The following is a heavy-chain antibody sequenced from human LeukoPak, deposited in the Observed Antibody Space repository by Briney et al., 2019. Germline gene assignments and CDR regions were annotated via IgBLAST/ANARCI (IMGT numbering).Heavy chain of an antibody. CDR2: IYYSGST. CDR1: GGSISSSSYY. J-gene: IGHJ4*02. Sequence: SETLSLTCTVSGGSISSSSYYWGWIRQPPGKGLEWIGSIYYSGSTYYNPSLKSRVTISVDTSKNQFSLKLSSVTAADTAVYYCARGVATVDYWGQGTLVTVSS. D-gene: IGHD3-3*01. CDR3: ARGVATVDY. V-gene: IGHV4-39*07.